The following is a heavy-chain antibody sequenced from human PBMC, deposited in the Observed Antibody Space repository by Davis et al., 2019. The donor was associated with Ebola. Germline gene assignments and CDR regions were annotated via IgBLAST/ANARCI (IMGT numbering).Heavy chain of an antibody. CDR2: IYPGDSDT. J-gene: IGHJ4*02. D-gene: IGHD3-22*01. Sequence: PGGSLRLSCKGSGYSFTTYWIAWVRQPPAKGLEWMGIIYPGDSDTRYSPSFEGQVTISVDRSISTAYLQWSSLKASDTAMYYCAKQESLYGSSDYWGQGTLVTVSS. CDR3: AKQESLYGSSDY. CDR1: GYSFTTYW. V-gene: IGHV5-51*01.